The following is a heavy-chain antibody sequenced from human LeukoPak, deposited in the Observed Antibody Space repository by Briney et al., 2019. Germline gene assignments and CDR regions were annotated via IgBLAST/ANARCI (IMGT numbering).Heavy chain of an antibody. Sequence: SQTLSHTFAISGDSVSSKSAAWNWIRQSPSRGLEWLGRAYYRSKWYTEFALSVKSRITINPDPSKNQFSLQLKSLTPEDTAVYYCARTTGTFDCWGQGTLVTVSS. CDR1: GDSVSSKSAA. CDR2: AYYRSKWYT. CDR3: ARTTGTFDC. D-gene: IGHD7-27*01. V-gene: IGHV6-1*01. J-gene: IGHJ4*02.